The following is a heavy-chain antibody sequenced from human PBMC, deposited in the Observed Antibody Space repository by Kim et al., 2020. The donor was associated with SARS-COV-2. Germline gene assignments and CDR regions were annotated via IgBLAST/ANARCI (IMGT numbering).Heavy chain of an antibody. CDR1: GFTFSSYA. CDR3: AKDQDYDFWSGYLDAFDI. Sequence: GGSLRLSCAASGFTFSSYAMSWVRQAPGKGLEWVSAISGSGGSTYYADSVKGRFTISRDNSKNTLYLQMNSLRAEDTAVYYCAKDQDYDFWSGYLDAFDIWGQGTMVTVSS. CDR2: ISGSGGST. D-gene: IGHD3-3*01. V-gene: IGHV3-23*01. J-gene: IGHJ3*02.